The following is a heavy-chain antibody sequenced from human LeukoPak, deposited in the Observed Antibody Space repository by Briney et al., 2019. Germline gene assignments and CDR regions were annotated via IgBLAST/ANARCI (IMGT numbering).Heavy chain of an antibody. CDR3: ARDVLSVGEGWFDP. J-gene: IGHJ5*02. Sequence: ASMKVSCKASGYTFTNFDINWVRQATGQELEWMGWMNPNTGNAGYAQKFQDRVTITWDASISTAFMDLSSLRSEDTAVYYCARDVLSVGEGWFDPWGQGTLVTVSS. V-gene: IGHV1-8*03. CDR2: MNPNTGNA. CDR1: GYTFTNFD. D-gene: IGHD3-16*01.